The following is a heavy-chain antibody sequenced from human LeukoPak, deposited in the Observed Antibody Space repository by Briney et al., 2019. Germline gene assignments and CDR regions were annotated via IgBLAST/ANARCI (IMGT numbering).Heavy chain of an antibody. CDR2: IRYDGSNK. CDR3: AREQRYYYYMDV. J-gene: IGHJ6*03. Sequence: PGGSLRLSCAASGFTFSSYGMHWVRQAPGKGLEWVAFIRYDGSNKYYADSVKGRFTISRDNSKNTLYLHVNSLRPEDTAVYYCAREQRYYYYMDVWGKGTTVTVSS. D-gene: IGHD6-25*01. CDR1: GFTFSSYG. V-gene: IGHV3-30*02.